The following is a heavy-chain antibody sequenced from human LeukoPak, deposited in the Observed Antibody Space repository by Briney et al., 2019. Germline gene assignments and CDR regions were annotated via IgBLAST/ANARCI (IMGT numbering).Heavy chain of an antibody. CDR2: MNPNSGNT. CDR1: XXXXXXYX. V-gene: IGHV1-8*01. J-gene: IGHJ5*02. CDR3: ARSAAANWFDP. Sequence: ASVKXSXXXXXXXXXXYXINWVRQATGQGLEWMGWMNPNSGNTGYAQKFQGRVTMTRNTSISTAYMELSSLRSEDTAVYYCARSAAANWFDPWGQGTLVTVSS. D-gene: IGHD6-13*01.